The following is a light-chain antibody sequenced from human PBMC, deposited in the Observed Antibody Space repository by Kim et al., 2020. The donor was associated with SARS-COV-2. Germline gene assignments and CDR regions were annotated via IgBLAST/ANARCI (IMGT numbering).Light chain of an antibody. Sequence: EIVLTQSPGTLSLSPGERATLSCRASQSVSSSYLACYQQKPGQAPRLLIYGASSRATGIPDRFSGSGSGTDFTLTISRLEPEDFAVYYCQQYGSSPLFGQGTKLEI. CDR1: QSVSSSY. J-gene: IGKJ2*01. CDR2: GAS. V-gene: IGKV3-20*01. CDR3: QQYGSSPL.